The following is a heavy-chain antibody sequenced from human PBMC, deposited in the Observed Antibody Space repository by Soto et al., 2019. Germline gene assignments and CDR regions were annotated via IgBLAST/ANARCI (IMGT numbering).Heavy chain of an antibody. D-gene: IGHD3-22*01. CDR2: ILVGSGQT. CDR1: GATFTSST. V-gene: IGHV1-58*01. CDR3: AAISSGYYRVFDY. Sequence: SVKVSCKASGATFTSSTVNWVRQARGQPPEWIGWILVGSGQTNSAQKFQGRVAITRDMSTYTAYLELNSLRSDDPAVYYCAAISSGYYRVFDYWGQGTPVTVS. J-gene: IGHJ4*02.